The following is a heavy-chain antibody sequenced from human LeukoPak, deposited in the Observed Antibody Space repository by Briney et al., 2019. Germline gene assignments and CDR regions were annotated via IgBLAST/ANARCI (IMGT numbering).Heavy chain of an antibody. Sequence: GGSLRLSCAASGFTFSTYSMHWVRQAPGKGLEWISYITNSGSTTFYADSVKGRFSISRDNANNSLFLQMNRLRDEDTAVFYCASARYDYIWGIDYWGQGTLVTISS. CDR3: ASARYDYIWGIDY. D-gene: IGHD3-16*01. V-gene: IGHV3-48*02. J-gene: IGHJ4*02. CDR1: GFTFSTYS. CDR2: ITNSGSTT.